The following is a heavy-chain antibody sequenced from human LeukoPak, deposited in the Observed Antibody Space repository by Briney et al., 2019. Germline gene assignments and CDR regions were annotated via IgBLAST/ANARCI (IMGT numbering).Heavy chain of an antibody. CDR1: GFTFSSYS. CDR2: ISSSSSYI. CDR3: AIFCSSTSCHRDYMDV. Sequence: GGSLRLSCAASGFTFSSYSMNWVRQAPGKGLEWVSSISSSSSYIYYADSVKGRFTISRDNAKNSLYLQMNSLRAEDTAVYYCAIFCSSTSCHRDYMDVWGKGTTVTVSS. D-gene: IGHD2-2*01. V-gene: IGHV3-21*01. J-gene: IGHJ6*03.